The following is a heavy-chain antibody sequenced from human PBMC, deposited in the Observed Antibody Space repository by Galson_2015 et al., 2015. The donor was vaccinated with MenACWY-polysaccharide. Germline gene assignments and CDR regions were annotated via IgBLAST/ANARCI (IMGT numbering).Heavy chain of an antibody. Sequence: SLRLSCAASGFTFSGSPIHWVRQASGKGLEWVGRIGSRGKSYATEYAAPVKGRFTISRDDSKNTAYLQMNSLKTEDTAVYYCTTILPAAASFDHWGQGTLVTVSS. D-gene: IGHD2-2*01. V-gene: IGHV3-73*01. CDR2: IGSRGKSYAT. CDR1: GFTFSGSP. CDR3: TTILPAAASFDH. J-gene: IGHJ4*02.